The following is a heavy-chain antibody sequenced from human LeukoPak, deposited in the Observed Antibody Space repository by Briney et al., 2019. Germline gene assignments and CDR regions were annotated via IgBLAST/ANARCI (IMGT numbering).Heavy chain of an antibody. CDR3: ARDRRAVASYGMDV. CDR2: IYYSGST. V-gene: IGHV4-59*01. D-gene: IGHD6-19*01. CDR1: GGSIGSYC. Sequence: PSETLSLTCTVSGGSIGSYCWSWLRQPPGKGLEWIGYIYYSGSTNYNPSLKSRVTISVDTSKNQFSLKLRSVTAADTAVYYCARDRRAVASYGMDVWGQGTTVTVSS. J-gene: IGHJ6*02.